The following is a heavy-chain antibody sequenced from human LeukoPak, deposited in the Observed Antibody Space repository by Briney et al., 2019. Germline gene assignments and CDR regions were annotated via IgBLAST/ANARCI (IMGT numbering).Heavy chain of an antibody. CDR3: ATVSFRNSSGWFSDY. Sequence: PGGSLRLSCAASGFTFSSYGMHWVRQAPGEGLEWVAVISYDGSNKYYADSVKGRFTISRDNSKNTLYLQMNSLRAEDTAVYYCATVSFRNSSGWFSDYWGQGTLVTVSS. D-gene: IGHD6-19*01. CDR2: ISYDGSNK. CDR1: GFTFSSYG. J-gene: IGHJ4*02. V-gene: IGHV3-30*03.